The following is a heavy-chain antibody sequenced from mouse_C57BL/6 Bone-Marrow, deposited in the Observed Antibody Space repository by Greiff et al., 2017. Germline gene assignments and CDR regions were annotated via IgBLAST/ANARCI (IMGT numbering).Heavy chain of an antibody. CDR2: IYPGDGDT. D-gene: IGHD1-1*01. CDR3: ARRGLLRLWWYFDV. J-gene: IGHJ1*03. Sequence: QVQLQQSGAELVKPGASVKISCKASSYAFRSYWMNWVKQRPGKGLDWIGQIYPGDGDTNYNGKFKGKATLTADKSSSTAYMQLSSLTSEDSAVYFCARRGLLRLWWYFDVWGTGTTVTVSS. V-gene: IGHV1-80*01. CDR1: SYAFRSYW.